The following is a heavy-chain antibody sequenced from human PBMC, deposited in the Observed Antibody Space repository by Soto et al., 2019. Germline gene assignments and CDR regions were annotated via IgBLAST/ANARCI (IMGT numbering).Heavy chain of an antibody. D-gene: IGHD3-22*01. CDR2: ISGSGDRT. CDR1: GITISNYP. CDR3: VEDDGGYPSTAPP. Sequence: EVQLLESGGGLVQPGGSLRLSCAASGITISNYPMSWVRQAPGKGLDWVSGISGSGDRTYYGDSAKGRFTISKDISKNSLSLQLDSLGVEDTAVYFWVEDDGGYPSTAPPWGQGTLVTVSS. J-gene: IGHJ5*02. V-gene: IGHV3-23*01.